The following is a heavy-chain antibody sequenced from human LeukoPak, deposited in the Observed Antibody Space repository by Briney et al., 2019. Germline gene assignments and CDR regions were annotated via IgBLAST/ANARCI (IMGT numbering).Heavy chain of an antibody. J-gene: IGHJ4*02. CDR1: GYSISSGHY. CDR3: ARNDSGGYFGY. CDR2: IYHSGST. V-gene: IGHV4-38-2*01. Sequence: SETLSLTCAVSGYSISSGHYWGWIRQPPGKGLEWIGGIYHSGSTSYNPSLKSRVTISVDTSKNQFSLKLNSVTAADTAVYYCARNDSGGYFGYWGQGTLVTVSS. D-gene: IGHD3-22*01.